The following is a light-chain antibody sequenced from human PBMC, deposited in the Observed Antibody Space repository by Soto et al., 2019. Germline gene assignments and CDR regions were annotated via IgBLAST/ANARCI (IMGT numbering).Light chain of an antibody. Sequence: QSVLTQPPSASGAPGQRVTISCTGSSSNIGAGFDVHWYQHLPGTGPKLLIFDNNNRPSGVPDRFSGSKSGTSASLAITGLQAEDEAEYYCQSYDSSLSDVVFGGGTKVTVL. CDR1: SSNIGAGFD. CDR2: DNN. CDR3: QSYDSSLSDVV. V-gene: IGLV1-40*01. J-gene: IGLJ2*01.